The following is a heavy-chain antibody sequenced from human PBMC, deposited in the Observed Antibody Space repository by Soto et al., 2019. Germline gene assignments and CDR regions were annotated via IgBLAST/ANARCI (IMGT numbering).Heavy chain of an antibody. D-gene: IGHD2-2*02. CDR1: GYTFTGYY. Sequence: GASVKGYCKASGYTFTGYYMHWVRQAPGQGLEWMGWINPNSGGTNYAQKFQGRVTVTRDTPTSTAYMELSRLTSDDTAVYYCARSLTEGYCTITGCYTRPLYGMDVWGQGTTVTVSS. J-gene: IGHJ6*02. CDR2: INPNSGGT. V-gene: IGHV1-2*02. CDR3: ARSLTEGYCTITGCYTRPLYGMDV.